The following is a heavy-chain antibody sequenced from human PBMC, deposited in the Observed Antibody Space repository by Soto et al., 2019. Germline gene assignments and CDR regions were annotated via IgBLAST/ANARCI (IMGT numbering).Heavy chain of an antibody. J-gene: IGHJ4*02. V-gene: IGHV3-33*01. D-gene: IGHD3-10*01. CDR2: IWYDGINK. Sequence: PGGSLRLSCASSGFTFSSNGMHWVRQAPGKGLEWVAFIWYDGINKFYADSVKGRFTISRDNSKNTLYLHMNSLRAEDTAVYYCARDPYYYGSGSYHFDYWGQGT. CDR1: GFTFSSNG. CDR3: ARDPYYYGSGSYHFDY.